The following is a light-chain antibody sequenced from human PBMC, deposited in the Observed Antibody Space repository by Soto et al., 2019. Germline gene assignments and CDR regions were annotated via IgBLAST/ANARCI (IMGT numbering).Light chain of an antibody. Sequence: EIVLTQSPATLSLSPGERATLSCRASQTFSSHLAWYQQKPGQAPRLLIYDASKRATGIPARFSGRGSGTDFTLTISSLEPEDFAVYYCQQYGTSPGTFGGGTKVEIK. V-gene: IGKV3-11*01. CDR2: DAS. CDR3: QQYGTSPGT. J-gene: IGKJ4*01. CDR1: QTFSSH.